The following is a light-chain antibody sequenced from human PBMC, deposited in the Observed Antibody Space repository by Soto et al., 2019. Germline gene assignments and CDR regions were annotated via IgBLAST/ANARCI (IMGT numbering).Light chain of an antibody. J-gene: IGKJ1*01. CDR2: GAS. Sequence: DIQMTQSPSSLSASVGDRVTITFRASQTISKYLNWYQQKPGKVPKVLIYGASSLQSGVPSRFSGSGSGTDFTLTISSLQPEDFAIYYCQHTHSAPWTFGQGTKVEIK. V-gene: IGKV1-39*01. CDR1: QTISKY. CDR3: QHTHSAPWT.